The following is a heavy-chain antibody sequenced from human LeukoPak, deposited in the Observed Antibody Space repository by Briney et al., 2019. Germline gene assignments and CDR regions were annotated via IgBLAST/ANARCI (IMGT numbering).Heavy chain of an antibody. CDR2: INPSGGST. V-gene: IGHV1-46*01. CDR3: ARNYGAYPHFDY. D-gene: IGHD4-17*01. Sequence: ASVKVSCKASGYTFTSYYMHWVRQAPGQGLEWMGIINPSGGSTSYAQKLQGRVTMTRDTSTSTVYVELSSLRSEDTAVYYCARNYGAYPHFDYWGQGTLVTVSS. CDR1: GYTFTSYY. J-gene: IGHJ4*02.